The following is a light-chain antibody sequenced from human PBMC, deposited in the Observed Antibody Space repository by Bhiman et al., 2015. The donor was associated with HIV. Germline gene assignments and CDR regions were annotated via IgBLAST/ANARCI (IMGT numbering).Light chain of an antibody. Sequence: SYELTQPPSVSVSPGQTATITCSGDKLGNKFTSWYQQKPGQSPIQVIHADKNRPSGVPERFSASNSGDTATLTISGAQAMDEADYYCQAWDSSTGVFGPGTRVTVL. CDR3: QAWDSSTGV. V-gene: IGLV3-1*01. J-gene: IGLJ1*01. CDR2: ADK. CDR1: KLGNKF.